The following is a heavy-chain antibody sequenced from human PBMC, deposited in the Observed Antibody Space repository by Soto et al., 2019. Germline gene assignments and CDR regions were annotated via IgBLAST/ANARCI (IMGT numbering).Heavy chain of an antibody. V-gene: IGHV4-31*03. CDR3: GKTQGGGWFYP. J-gene: IGHJ5*02. Sequence: QVQLQESGPGLVKPSQTLSLTCTVSGGSISSGGYYWSWIRQHPGKGLEWIGYIYYSGSTYYNPSLLRRVTIPEATSKNPFYLMRSPGSAADTAVYYGGKTQGGGWFYPWGQGTLVTVSS. CDR1: GGSISSGGYY. D-gene: IGHD2-15*01. CDR2: IYYSGST.